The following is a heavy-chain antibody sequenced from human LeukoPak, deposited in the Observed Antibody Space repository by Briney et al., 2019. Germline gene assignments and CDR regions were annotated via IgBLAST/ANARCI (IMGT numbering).Heavy chain of an antibody. V-gene: IGHV4-59*01. CDR2: AYYTGTT. Sequence: SETLSLTCTVSGGSINNFYWTWIRQSPGKGLEWIGYAYYTGTTYYNPSLKSRLTISVDTSKNQFSLKLNSVTAADTALYFCARGGWSLDYWGQGILVTVSS. J-gene: IGHJ4*02. CDR3: ARGGWSLDY. CDR1: GGSINNFY. D-gene: IGHD6-19*01.